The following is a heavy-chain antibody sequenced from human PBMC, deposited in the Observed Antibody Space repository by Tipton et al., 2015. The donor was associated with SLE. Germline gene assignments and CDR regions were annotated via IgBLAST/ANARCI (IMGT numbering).Heavy chain of an antibody. CDR1: GGSFSGYY. J-gene: IGHJ6*03. D-gene: IGHD3-10*01. V-gene: IGHV4-34*01. CDR2: INHSGST. Sequence: GLVKPSETLSLTCAVYGGSFSGYYWSWIRKPPGKGLEWIGEINHSGSTNYNPSLKSRVTISVDTSKKQFSLKLSSVTAADTAVYYCARAVRDGSGSYPLGGYYMDVWGKGTTVTVSS. CDR3: ARAVRDGSGSYPLGGYYMDV.